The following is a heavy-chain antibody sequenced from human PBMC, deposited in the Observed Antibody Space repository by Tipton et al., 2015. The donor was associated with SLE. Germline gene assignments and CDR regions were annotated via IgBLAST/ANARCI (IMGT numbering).Heavy chain of an antibody. D-gene: IGHD1-26*01. Sequence: GSLRLSCAASGFTFSSYGMHWVRQAPGKGLEWVAFIRYDGSNKYYADSVKGRFTISRDNSKNTLYLQMNSLRAEDTAVYYCARNPYSGSYYGAYFQHWGQGTLVTVSS. CDR1: GFTFSSYG. V-gene: IGHV3-30*02. CDR3: ARNPYSGSYYGAYFQH. CDR2: IRYDGSNK. J-gene: IGHJ1*01.